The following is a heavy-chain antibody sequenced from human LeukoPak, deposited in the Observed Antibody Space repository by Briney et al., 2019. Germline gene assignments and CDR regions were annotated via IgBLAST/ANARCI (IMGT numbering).Heavy chain of an antibody. V-gene: IGHV1-46*01. J-gene: IGHJ3*02. D-gene: IGHD3-22*01. CDR2: IIPSSGST. CDR1: GYAFTSYH. Sequence: ASVKVSCKASGYAFTSYHIHWMRQAPGQGLGWMGVIIPSSGSTTYAQKFQGRVTMTRDTSTSTVYMELSSLTSDDTAVYFCARGGRGSAAVVAPRSFDIWGQGTMVAVSS. CDR3: ARGGRGSAAVVAPRSFDI.